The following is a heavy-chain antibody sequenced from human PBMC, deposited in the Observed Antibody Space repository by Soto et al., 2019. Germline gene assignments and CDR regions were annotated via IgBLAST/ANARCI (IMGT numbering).Heavy chain of an antibody. D-gene: IGHD3-22*01. Sequence: ASVKVSCKASGYTFTSYGISWVRQAPGQGLEWMGWISAYNGNTNYAQKLQGRVTMTTDTSTSTAYVELRSLRSDDTAVYYCARDKGYYDNDAFDIWGQGTMVTVSS. J-gene: IGHJ3*02. CDR2: ISAYNGNT. CDR3: ARDKGYYDNDAFDI. V-gene: IGHV1-18*04. CDR1: GYTFTSYG.